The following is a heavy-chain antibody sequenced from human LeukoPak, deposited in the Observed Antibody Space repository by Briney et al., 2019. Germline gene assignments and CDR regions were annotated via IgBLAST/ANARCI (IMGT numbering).Heavy chain of an antibody. D-gene: IGHD3-9*01. V-gene: IGHV3-23*01. CDR1: GFTFSRNG. CDR2: ISGSGGNT. J-gene: IGHJ4*02. Sequence: GGSLRLSCAASGFTFSRNGMTWVRQAPGKGLEWVSAISGSGGNTYYADSVKGRFTISRDNSKNTLYLQMNSLRAEDTAVYYCAKDRHDILTGYYDMGWGQGTLVTVSS. CDR3: AKDRHDILTGYYDMG.